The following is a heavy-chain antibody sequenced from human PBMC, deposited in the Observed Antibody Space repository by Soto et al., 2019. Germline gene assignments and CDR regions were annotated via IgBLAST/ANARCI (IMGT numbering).Heavy chain of an antibody. CDR3: TRDADIAAAGPYYYGMDV. J-gene: IGHJ6*02. V-gene: IGHV3-49*03. CDR2: IRSKAYGGTT. CDR1: GFTFGDYA. D-gene: IGHD6-13*01. Sequence: HPGGSLRLSCTASGFTFGDYAMSWFRQAPGKGLEWVGFIRSKAYGGTTEYAASVRGRFTISRDDSKSIAYLQMNSLKTEDTAVYYCTRDADIAAAGPYYYGMDVWGQGTTVTVS.